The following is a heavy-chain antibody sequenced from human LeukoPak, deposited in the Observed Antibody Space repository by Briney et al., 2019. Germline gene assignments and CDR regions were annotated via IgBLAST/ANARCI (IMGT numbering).Heavy chain of an antibody. CDR1: GGTFSSYA. V-gene: IGHV1-69*05. CDR2: IIPIFGTA. Sequence: SVKVSCKASGGTFSSYAISWVRQAPGQGLEWMGRIIPIFGTANYAQKFQGRVTITTDESTSTAYMELSSLRSEDTAVYYCASEVGGDYGMDYWGQGTLVTASS. CDR3: ASEVGGDYGMDY. J-gene: IGHJ4*02. D-gene: IGHD4-17*01.